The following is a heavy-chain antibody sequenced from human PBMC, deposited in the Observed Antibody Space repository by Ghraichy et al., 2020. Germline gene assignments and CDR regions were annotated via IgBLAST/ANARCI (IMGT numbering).Heavy chain of an antibody. CDR2: INQDGSEK. CDR1: GFTFSSHW. D-gene: IGHD6-19*01. CDR3: ARSSGWTPDY. J-gene: IGHJ4*02. Sequence: GAPRLSCAASGFTFSSHWMSWFRQAPGKGLEWVAIINQDGSEKYYVDSVKGRFTISRDNTKNSLFLQMNGLRAEDTAVYYCARSSGWTPDYWGQGTLVTVSS. V-gene: IGHV3-7*01.